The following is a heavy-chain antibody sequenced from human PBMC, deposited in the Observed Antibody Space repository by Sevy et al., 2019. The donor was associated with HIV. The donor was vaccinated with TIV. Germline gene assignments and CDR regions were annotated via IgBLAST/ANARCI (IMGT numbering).Heavy chain of an antibody. CDR3: ARSNWVTATTCFAKSYYFDY. CDR2: INTSGST. CDR1: GDSFSSYF. V-gene: IGHV4-4*07. D-gene: IGHD7-27*01. Sequence: SESLSLTCTVSGDSFSSYFWAWIRQPAGKGLEWIGRINTSGSTNYNPSLKSRVTMSVDTSKSQFSLTVTSLTAAETAIYFCARSNWVTATTCFAKSYYFDYWGQGSLVTVSS. J-gene: IGHJ4*02.